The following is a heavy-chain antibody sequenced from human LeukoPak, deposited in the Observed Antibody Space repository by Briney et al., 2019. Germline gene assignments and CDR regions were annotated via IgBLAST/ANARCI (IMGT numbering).Heavy chain of an antibody. CDR1: GFTFSNYA. CDR2: ISGSGYNT. Sequence: GGSLTLSCAGSGFTFSNYAMSWVRQAPGKGLEWVSVISGSGYNTYYADSVKGRFAISRDKSKNTLSLQMNSLRAEDTAVYYCAKRPRGNYLDPFDYWGQGTLPPVSS. V-gene: IGHV3-23*01. D-gene: IGHD3-10*01. J-gene: IGHJ4*02. CDR3: AKRPRGNYLDPFDY.